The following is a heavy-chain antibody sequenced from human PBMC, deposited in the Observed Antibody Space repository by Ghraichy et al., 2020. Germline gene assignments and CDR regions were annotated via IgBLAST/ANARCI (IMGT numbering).Heavy chain of an antibody. J-gene: IGHJ4*02. CDR2: IYYSGST. V-gene: IGHV4-59*01. Sequence: ESLNISCTVSGGSISSYYWSWIRQPPGKGLEWIGYIYYSGSTNYNPSLKSRVTISVDTSKNQFSLKLSSVTAADTAVYYCARVLPGAYFDYWGQGTLVTVSS. D-gene: IGHD2/OR15-2a*01. CDR3: ARVLPGAYFDY. CDR1: GGSISSYY.